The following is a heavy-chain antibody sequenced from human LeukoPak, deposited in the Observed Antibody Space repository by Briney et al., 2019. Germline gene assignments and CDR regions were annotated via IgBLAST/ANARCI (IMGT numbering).Heavy chain of an antibody. CDR2: INPNSGGT. D-gene: IGHD3-10*01. J-gene: IGHJ4*02. CDR3: ARVMVRGPTAAGY. CDR1: GYTFTGYY. V-gene: IGHV1-2*02. Sequence: ASVKVSCKASGYTFTGYYMHWVRQAPGQGLEWMGWINPNSGGTNYAQKFQGRVTMTRDTSISTAYMELSRLRSDDTAVYYCARVMVRGPTAAGYWGQGTLVTVSS.